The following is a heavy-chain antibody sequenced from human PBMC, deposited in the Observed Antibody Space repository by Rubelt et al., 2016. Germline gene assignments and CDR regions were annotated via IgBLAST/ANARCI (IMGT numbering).Heavy chain of an antibody. Sequence: QVQLVQSGAEVKKPGASVKVSCKASEYSFTKNPIHWVRQAPGQRLEWMGWINAGNGNTKYSQKVPVRVPITRRQLASCAYMKLSSLRAEHTAVSYCARGSCSGGSCYHFDFWRQGPLVTVSS. V-gene: IGHV1-3*01. D-gene: IGHD2-15*01. J-gene: IGHJ4*02. CDR2: INAGNGNT. CDR3: ARGSCSGGSCYHFDF. CDR1: EYSFTKNP.